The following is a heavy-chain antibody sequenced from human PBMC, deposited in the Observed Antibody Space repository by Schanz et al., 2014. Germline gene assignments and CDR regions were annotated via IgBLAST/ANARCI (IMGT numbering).Heavy chain of an antibody. CDR3: VKDLQRELLRDDHYYGMDV. Sequence: VQLVESGGGLVQPGGSLTLSCAASGFTFSSYLMSWVRQAPGKGLEWVAVIYSGGSTFYTDSVKGRFTISRDNSKNTMYLQMNSLRAEDTAVYYCVKDLQRELLRDDHYYGMDVWGQGTTVTVSS. CDR1: GFTFSSYL. J-gene: IGHJ6*02. CDR2: IYSGGST. V-gene: IGHV3-66*01. D-gene: IGHD1-26*01.